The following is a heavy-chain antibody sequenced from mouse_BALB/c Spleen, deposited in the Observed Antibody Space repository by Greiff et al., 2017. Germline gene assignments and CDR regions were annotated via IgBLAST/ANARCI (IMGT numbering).Heavy chain of an antibody. CDR2: ISYDGSN. Sequence: VQLKESGPGLVKPSQSLSLTCSVTGYSITSGYYWNWIRQFPGNKLEWMGYISYDGSNNYNPSLKNRISITRDTSKNQFFLKLNSVTTEDTATYYCARGGYYGPYAMDYWGQGTSVTVSS. CDR1: GYSITSGYY. D-gene: IGHD1-2*01. CDR3: ARGGYYGPYAMDY. J-gene: IGHJ4*01. V-gene: IGHV3-6*02.